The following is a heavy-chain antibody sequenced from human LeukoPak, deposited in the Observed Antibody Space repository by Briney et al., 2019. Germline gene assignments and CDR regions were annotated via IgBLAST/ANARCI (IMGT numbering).Heavy chain of an antibody. CDR2: INPNSGGT. Sequence: ASVKVSCKASGYTFTGYYMHRVPQAPEKGLEWMVWINPNSGGTNYAQKFQGRVTMTRDTSISTAYMELSRLRSDDTAVYYCARGASGSYWPRSTYDAFDIWGQGTTVTVSS. D-gene: IGHD1-26*01. J-gene: IGHJ3*02. V-gene: IGHV1-2*02. CDR1: GYTFTGYY. CDR3: ARGASGSYWPRSTYDAFDI.